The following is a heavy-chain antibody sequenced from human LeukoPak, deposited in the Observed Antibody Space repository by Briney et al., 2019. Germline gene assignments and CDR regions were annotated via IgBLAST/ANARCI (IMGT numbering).Heavy chain of an antibody. CDR3: ASTLVIDYFDY. J-gene: IGHJ4*02. V-gene: IGHV3-11*04. CDR1: GFTFSDYY. D-gene: IGHD3-9*01. CDR2: ISSSGSTI. Sequence: GGSLRLSCAASGFTFSDYYMSWIRQAPGKGLEWVSYISSSGSTIYYADSVKGRFTISRDNAKNSLYLQMNSLRAEDTAVYYCASTLVIDYFDYWGQGTLVTVSS.